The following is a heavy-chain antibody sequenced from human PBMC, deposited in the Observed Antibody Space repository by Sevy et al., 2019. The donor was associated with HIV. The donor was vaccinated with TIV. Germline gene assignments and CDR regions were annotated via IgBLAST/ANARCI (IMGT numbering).Heavy chain of an antibody. CDR2: IWYDGINK. CDR3: ARAGDIAIVAAHYGMDV. J-gene: IGHJ6*02. CDR1: GFTFSSYG. V-gene: IGHV3-33*01. D-gene: IGHD1-26*01. Sequence: GGSLRLSCAASGFTFSSYGMHWVRQAPGKGLEWVAVIWYDGINKYYGDSVKGRFTISRDNAKNTVYLQMTNLRAEDTAVYYCARAGDIAIVAAHYGMDVWGQGTTVTVS.